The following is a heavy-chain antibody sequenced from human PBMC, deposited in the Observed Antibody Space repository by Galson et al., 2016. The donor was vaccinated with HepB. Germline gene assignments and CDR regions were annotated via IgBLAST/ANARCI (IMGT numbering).Heavy chain of an antibody. V-gene: IGHV4-59*01. J-gene: IGHJ4*02. CDR1: GGSISSYY. Sequence: ETLSLTCTVSGGSISSYYWSWIRQPPGKELEWIGYVYYSGSAYNPSLKSRVTISIDTSKNQFSLKLSSMTAADTAVYYCARGWYNSGWYIWGQGTLVTVSS. D-gene: IGHD6-19*01. CDR3: ARGWYNSGWYI. CDR2: VYYSGSA.